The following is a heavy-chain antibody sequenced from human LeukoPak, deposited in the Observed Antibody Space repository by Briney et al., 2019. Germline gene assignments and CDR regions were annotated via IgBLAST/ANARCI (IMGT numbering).Heavy chain of an antibody. D-gene: IGHD6-13*01. CDR2: IYYSRGT. Sequence: SETLSLTCTVSGGSITTYYWSWIRQPPAKGLEWIGYIYYSRGTMYNPSLKSRLTISIDTSKRQLSLKVNSVTAADTAVYYRARHDDIAIFRNGLEVWGQGTTVTVSS. V-gene: IGHV4-59*08. CDR3: ARHDDIAIFRNGLEV. J-gene: IGHJ6*02. CDR1: GGSITTYY.